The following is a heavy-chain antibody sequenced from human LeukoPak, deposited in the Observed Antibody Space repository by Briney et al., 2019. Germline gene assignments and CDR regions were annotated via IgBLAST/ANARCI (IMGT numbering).Heavy chain of an antibody. V-gene: IGHV3-53*01. Sequence: PGGSLRLSCAVSGFTISSNDMTWVRQAPGQGLEWVSVVYSDGNRKSAAPLHGFFTTSTYNSKNTLYLEMNSLCPDDTAVYYSARGVAPLAPNSLAYWGQGTLVTVSS. CDR1: GFTISSND. CDR3: ARGVAPLAPNSLAY. J-gene: IGHJ4*02. D-gene: IGHD4-23*01. CDR2: VYSDGNR.